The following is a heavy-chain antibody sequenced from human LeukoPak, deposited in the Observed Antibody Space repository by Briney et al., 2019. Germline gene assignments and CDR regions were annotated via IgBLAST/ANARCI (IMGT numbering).Heavy chain of an antibody. D-gene: IGHD3-22*01. CDR3: VRQYYYDSSEIDY. Sequence: GGSLRLSCAASGFTFSSYEMNWVRQAPGKGLEWVSYISSSGSTIYYADSVKGRFTISRDNSKNTLYLQMNSLRAEDTAVYYCVRQYYYDSSEIDYWGQGTLVTVSS. J-gene: IGHJ4*02. CDR1: GFTFSSYE. CDR2: ISSSGSTI. V-gene: IGHV3-48*03.